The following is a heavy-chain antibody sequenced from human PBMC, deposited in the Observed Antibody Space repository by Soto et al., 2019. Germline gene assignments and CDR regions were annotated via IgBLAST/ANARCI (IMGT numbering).Heavy chain of an antibody. CDR3: ARGRGSGYYGSGSYYDY. J-gene: IGHJ4*02. Sequence: SETLSLTCAVSGDSISSGYHWAWIRQPPGKGLEWVASIYHSGTTYYNPSLTSRVTISVDTSKNQFSLKLSSVTAADTAVYYCARGRGSGYYGSGSYYDYWGQGTLVTVSS. V-gene: IGHV4-38-2*01. CDR1: GDSISSGYH. D-gene: IGHD3-10*01. CDR2: IYHSGTT.